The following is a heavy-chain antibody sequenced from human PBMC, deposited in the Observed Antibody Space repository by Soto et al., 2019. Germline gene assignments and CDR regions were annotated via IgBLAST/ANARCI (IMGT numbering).Heavy chain of an antibody. J-gene: IGHJ4*02. CDR3: AAGGGLPRYY. D-gene: IGHD5-12*01. CDR2: IYHSGSN. Sequence: QLQLQESGSGLVKPSQTLSLTCAVSGGSISSGGYSWSWIRQPPGKGLEWIGDIYHSGSNYYNPSLERGVTISVDRSKNQFALKLSSVTAADAAVYYCAAGGGLPRYYWGQGTLVTVSS. V-gene: IGHV4-30-2*01. CDR1: GGSISSGGYS.